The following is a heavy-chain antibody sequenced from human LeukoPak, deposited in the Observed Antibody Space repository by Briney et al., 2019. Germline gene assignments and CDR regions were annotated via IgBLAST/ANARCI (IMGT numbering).Heavy chain of an antibody. CDR1: GFTFSSYG. V-gene: IGHV4-59*05. CDR2: IYYSGST. Sequence: GSLRLSCAASGFTFSSYGMNWVRQPPGKGLEWIGSIYYSGSTYYNPSLKSRVTISVDTSKNQFSLRLSSVTAADTAVYYCARHKALTTFWGQGTLVTVSS. CDR3: ARHKALTTF. D-gene: IGHD2/OR15-2a*01. J-gene: IGHJ4*02.